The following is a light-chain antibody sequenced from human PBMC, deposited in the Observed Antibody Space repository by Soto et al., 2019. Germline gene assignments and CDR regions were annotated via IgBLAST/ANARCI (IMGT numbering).Light chain of an antibody. V-gene: IGKV1-5*03. Sequence: DIPMTQSPSTLSASVGDRVTITCRASQRISSSLAWYQQNPGKAPNLLIYQASSLESGVPSRFSGSGSGTEFTLTISSLQPDDFATYFCQQYHSYPWTFGQGTKVEIK. J-gene: IGKJ1*01. CDR1: QRISSS. CDR2: QAS. CDR3: QQYHSYPWT.